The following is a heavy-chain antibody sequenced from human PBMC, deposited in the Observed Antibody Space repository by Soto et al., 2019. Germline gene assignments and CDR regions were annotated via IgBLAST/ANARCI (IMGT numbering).Heavy chain of an antibody. J-gene: IGHJ4*02. CDR1: GGSISSYY. CDR2: IYYRGST. CDR3: ARAGGGEQLFPAY. Sequence: QVQLQESGPGLVKPSETLSLTCTDSGGSISSYYWSWIRQPPGKGLQWIEYIYYRGSTNYNPSLKSRVTSALDTSKNHVSQKLSSVTVADTAVYYCARAGGGEQLFPAYWGQGTLVTDSS. D-gene: IGHD1-26*01. V-gene: IGHV4-59*01.